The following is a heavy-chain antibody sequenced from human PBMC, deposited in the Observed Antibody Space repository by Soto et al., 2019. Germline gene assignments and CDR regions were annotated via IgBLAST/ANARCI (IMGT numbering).Heavy chain of an antibody. D-gene: IGHD4-17*01. Sequence: ASVKVSCKASGYTFTSYYMHCVRQAPGQGLEWMGIINPSGGSTSYAQKFQGRVTMTRDTSTSTVYMELSSLRSEDTAVYYCARDLRYANGGTVTTLVSAFDIWGQGTMVTVSS. CDR3: ARDLRYANGGTVTTLVSAFDI. CDR2: INPSGGST. J-gene: IGHJ3*02. V-gene: IGHV1-46*03. CDR1: GYTFTSYY.